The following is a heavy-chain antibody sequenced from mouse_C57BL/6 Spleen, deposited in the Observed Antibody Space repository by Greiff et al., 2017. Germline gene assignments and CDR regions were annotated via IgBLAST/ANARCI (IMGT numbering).Heavy chain of an antibody. D-gene: IGHD1-1*01. V-gene: IGHV1-15*01. J-gene: IGHJ2*01. CDR3: TRSVTAVVATGN. CDR1: GYTFTDYE. CDR2: IDPETGGT. Sequence: QVQLQQSGAELVRPGASVTLSCKASGYTFTDYEMHWVKQTPVHGLEWIGAIDPETGGTAYNQKFKGKAILTADKSSSTAYMELRSRTSEDSAVYYCTRSVTAVVATGNWGQGTTLTVAS.